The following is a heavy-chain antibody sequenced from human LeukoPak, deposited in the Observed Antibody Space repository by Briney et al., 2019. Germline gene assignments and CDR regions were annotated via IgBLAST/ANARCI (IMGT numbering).Heavy chain of an antibody. J-gene: IGHJ4*02. Sequence: GGSLRLSCVASGFTFRSYAMHWVRQAPGKGLEHVSGISSNGGTTYYANSVKGRFTVSRDISKNTLNLQMASLRAEDMAVYYCARGPDYFDTSGYLWFFDYWGQGVLVTVSS. CDR3: ARGPDYFDTSGYLWFFDY. CDR1: GFTFRSYA. V-gene: IGHV3-64*01. D-gene: IGHD3-22*01. CDR2: ISSNGGTT.